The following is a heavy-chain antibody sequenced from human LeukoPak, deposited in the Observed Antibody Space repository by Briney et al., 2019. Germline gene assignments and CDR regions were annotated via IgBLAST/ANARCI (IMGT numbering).Heavy chain of an antibody. Sequence: GRSLRLSCAASGFTFSRYGMHWVRQAPGKGLEWVAVIWYDGSNKYYADSVKGRFTISRDNSKNTLYLQMNSLRAEDTAVYYCARGVHDILTDTNYYYYYGMDVWGQGTTVTVSS. V-gene: IGHV3-33*01. D-gene: IGHD3-9*01. CDR3: ARGVHDILTDTNYYYYYGMDV. CDR1: GFTFSRYG. CDR2: IWYDGSNK. J-gene: IGHJ6*02.